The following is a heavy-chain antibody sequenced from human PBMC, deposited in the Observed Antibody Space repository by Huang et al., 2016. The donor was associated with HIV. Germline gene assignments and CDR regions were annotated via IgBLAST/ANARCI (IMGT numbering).Heavy chain of an antibody. Sequence: QVQLQESGPGLVTPSETLSLTCIVSGASINSRSYYWGWIRQPPGGGLEWLGSMYFSGRPYYNPSLKIRVTMSVDTSKNEFSLKLRSVTAAETALYYCARHAGSSRRYYFDYWGRGILVTVSS. CDR3: ARHAGSSRRYYFDY. CDR2: MYFSGRP. V-gene: IGHV4-39*01. J-gene: IGHJ4*02. CDR1: GASINSRSYY. D-gene: IGHD6-13*01.